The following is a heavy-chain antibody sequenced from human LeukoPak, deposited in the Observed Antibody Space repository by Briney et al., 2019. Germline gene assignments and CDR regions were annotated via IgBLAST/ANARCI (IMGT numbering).Heavy chain of an antibody. CDR2: ISAYNGNT. CDR3: ARDSLAYCGGGSPCPPPEAFDI. CDR1: GYTFTSYG. J-gene: IGHJ3*02. D-gene: IGHD2-21*01. Sequence: GASVKVSCKASGYTFTSYGISWVRQAPGQGLEWMGWISAYNGNTNYAQKLQGRVTMTTDKSTSTAYMELSSLRSEDTAVYYCARDSLAYCGGGSPCPPPEAFDIWGQGTMVTVSS. V-gene: IGHV1-18*01.